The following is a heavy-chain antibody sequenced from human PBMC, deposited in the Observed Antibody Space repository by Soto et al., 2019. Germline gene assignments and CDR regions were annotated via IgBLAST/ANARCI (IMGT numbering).Heavy chain of an antibody. D-gene: IGHD3-16*01. J-gene: IGHJ4*02. CDR1: GYSFCTYW. Sequence: GESLKVSCQGSGYSFCTYWIGWVRQMPGQGLEWMGIIYPGDSDTRYSPSFEGHVTISVEKSISTAYLQWSSLKASDTALHYCARLGVGEPAAYWGQGTLVTVSS. V-gene: IGHV5-51*01. CDR2: IYPGDSDT. CDR3: ARLGVGEPAAY.